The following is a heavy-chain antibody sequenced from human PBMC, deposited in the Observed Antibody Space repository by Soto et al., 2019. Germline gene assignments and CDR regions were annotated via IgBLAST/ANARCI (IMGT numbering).Heavy chain of an antibody. J-gene: IGHJ4*02. V-gene: IGHV3-49*03. D-gene: IGHD6-13*01. CDR2: IRREVFGGTA. CDR3: TRDQSSTWHYYFDY. Sequence: PGGSLRLSCTTSGFTVTDYALSWFRQAPGKGLEWLGFIRREVFGGTAEYAASVKGRFTISRDDSKSIAYLQMTSLKTEDTAVYYCTRDQSSTWHYYFDYWGQGTVVTVSS. CDR1: GFTVTDYA.